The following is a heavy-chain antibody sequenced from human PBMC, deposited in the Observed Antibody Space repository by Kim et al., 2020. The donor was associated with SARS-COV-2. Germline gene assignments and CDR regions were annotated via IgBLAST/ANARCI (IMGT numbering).Heavy chain of an antibody. J-gene: IGHJ5*02. V-gene: IGHV3-53*01. CDR3: ASSRAGYNWLDP. D-gene: IGHD6-19*01. CDR2: TYSGGST. CDR1: GFSVSSNY. Sequence: GGSLRLSCAVSGFSVSSNYMTWVRQAPGKGLEWVSVTYSGGSTYYADSVRGRFTVSRHNSKNTLYLQMNSLGDEDTAVYYCASSRAGYNWLDPWGQGTLV.